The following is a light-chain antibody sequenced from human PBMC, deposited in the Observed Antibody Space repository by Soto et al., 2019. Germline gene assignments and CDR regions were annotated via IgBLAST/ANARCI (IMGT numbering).Light chain of an antibody. CDR1: SSGVGSHNH. V-gene: IGLV2-14*01. Sequence: QSVLTQPASVSGSPGQSIAISCTGTSSGVGSHNHVSWYQQYPGKAPKLIIYEVSNRPSGVSARFSGSKFGSTASLTISGLQAEDEAEYYCNSLSAAGSSYVFGPGTKVTVL. J-gene: IGLJ1*01. CDR3: NSLSAAGSSYV. CDR2: EVS.